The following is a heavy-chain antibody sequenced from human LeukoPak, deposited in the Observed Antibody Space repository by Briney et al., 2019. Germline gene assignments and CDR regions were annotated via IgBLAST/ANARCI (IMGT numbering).Heavy chain of an antibody. CDR1: GGSISSYY. CDR2: IYYSGST. D-gene: IGHD3-22*01. CDR3: ARVHYYDSSGPDY. V-gene: IGHV4-59*01. Sequence: SETLSLTCTVSGGSISSYYWSWIRQPPGKGLEWIGYIYYSGSTNYNPSLKSRVTISVDTSKNQFSLKLSSVTAADTAVYYCARVHYYDSSGPDYWGQGTLVTVSS. J-gene: IGHJ4*02.